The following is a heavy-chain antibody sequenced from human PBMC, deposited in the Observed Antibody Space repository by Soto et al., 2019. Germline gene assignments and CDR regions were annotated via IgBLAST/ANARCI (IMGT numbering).Heavy chain of an antibody. Sequence: TGGSLRLSYAASGFTFSSYAMSWVRQAPGKGLDWVSAISGSGGSTYYADSVKGRFTISRDNSKNTLYLQMNSLRAEDTAVYYCAILSPVLRYFDWLTPVADYWGQGNLVTVSS. CDR2: ISGSGGST. D-gene: IGHD3-9*01. CDR1: GFTFSSYA. V-gene: IGHV3-23*01. J-gene: IGHJ4*02. CDR3: AILSPVLRYFDWLTPVADY.